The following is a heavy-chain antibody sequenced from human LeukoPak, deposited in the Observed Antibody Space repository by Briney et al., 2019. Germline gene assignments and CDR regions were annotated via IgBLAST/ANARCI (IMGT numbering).Heavy chain of an antibody. CDR1: GFTFSDYY. V-gene: IGHV3-11*04. Sequence: GGSLRLSCAASGFTFSDYYMSWIRQAPGKGLEWVSYISSSGSTIYYADSVKGRFTISRDNAKNTVYLQMNSLRAEDTAVYYCARDLHIAAADYWGQGTLVTVSS. J-gene: IGHJ4*02. CDR2: ISSSGSTI. D-gene: IGHD6-13*01. CDR3: ARDLHIAAADY.